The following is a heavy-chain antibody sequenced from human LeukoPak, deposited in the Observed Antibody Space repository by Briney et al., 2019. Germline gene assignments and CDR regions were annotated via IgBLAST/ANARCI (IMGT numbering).Heavy chain of an antibody. V-gene: IGHV3-23*01. CDR2: VTGNGDTT. CDR1: GFTFRNYA. CDR3: ARNAADCTTSACYDS. Sequence: GGSLRLSCAATGFTFRNYAMTWVRQAPGKGLEWVSVVTGNGDTTYYADSLKGRFTISRDNSRNTLYLQMNSLRAEDTAVYHCARNAADCTTSACYDSWGQGTLVTVSS. J-gene: IGHJ4*02. D-gene: IGHD2-8*01.